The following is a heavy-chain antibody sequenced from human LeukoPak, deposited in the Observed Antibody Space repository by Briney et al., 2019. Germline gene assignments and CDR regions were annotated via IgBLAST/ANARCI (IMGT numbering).Heavy chain of an antibody. J-gene: IGHJ6*03. Sequence: PSETLSLTCTVSGGSISSYYWIWIRQPPGKGLEWIGYIYYSGSTNYNPSLKSRVTISVDTSKNQFSLKLSSVTAADTAVYYCARVSYTATVSYYYYYMDVWGKGTTVTVSS. V-gene: IGHV4-59*01. D-gene: IGHD5-18*01. CDR1: GGSISSYY. CDR2: IYYSGST. CDR3: ARVSYTATVSYYYYYMDV.